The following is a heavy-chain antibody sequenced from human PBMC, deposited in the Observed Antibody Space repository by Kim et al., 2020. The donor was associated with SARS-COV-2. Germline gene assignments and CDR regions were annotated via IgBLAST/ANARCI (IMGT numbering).Heavy chain of an antibody. CDR2: IIPILGIA. V-gene: IGHV1-69*04. D-gene: IGHD6-6*01. Sequence: SVKVSCKASGGTFSSYAISWVRQAPGQGLEWMGRIIPILGIANYAQKFQGRVTITADKSMSTAYMELSSLRSEDTAVYYCARVRYSSSPYYYYYYMDVWGKGTTVTVSS. CDR3: ARVRYSSSPYYYYYYMDV. J-gene: IGHJ6*03. CDR1: GGTFSSYA.